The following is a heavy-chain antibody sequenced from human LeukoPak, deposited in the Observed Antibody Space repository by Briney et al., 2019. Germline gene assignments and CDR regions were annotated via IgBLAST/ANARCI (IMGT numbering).Heavy chain of an antibody. Sequence: GGSLRLSXAASGFTFSNAWMSWVRQAPGKGVEWVGRIKSKTDGGTTDYAAPVKGRFTISRDDSKNTLYLQMNSLKTEDTAVYYCTTDPGAEWEPQYAFDIWGQGTMVTVSS. CDR2: IKSKTDGGTT. CDR1: GFTFSNAW. CDR3: TTDPGAEWEPQYAFDI. J-gene: IGHJ3*02. V-gene: IGHV3-15*01. D-gene: IGHD1-26*01.